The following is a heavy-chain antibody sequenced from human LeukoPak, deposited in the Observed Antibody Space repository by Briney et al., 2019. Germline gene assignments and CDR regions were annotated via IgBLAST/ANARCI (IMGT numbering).Heavy chain of an antibody. CDR1: GYTFTSYG. D-gene: IGHD3-22*01. V-gene: IGHV1-18*01. J-gene: IGHJ4*02. CDR2: ISAYNGNT. CDR3: ARDNHYYDSSGYYLIDY. Sequence: ASVKVSCKASGYTFTSYGISWVRQAPGQGLEWMGWISAYNGNTNYAQELQGRVTMTTDTSTSTAYMELRSLRSDDTAVYYCARDNHYYDSSGYYLIDYWGQGTLVTVSS.